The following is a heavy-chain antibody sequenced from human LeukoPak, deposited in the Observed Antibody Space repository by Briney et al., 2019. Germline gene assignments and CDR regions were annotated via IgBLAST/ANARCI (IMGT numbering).Heavy chain of an antibody. Sequence: GGSLRLSCAASGFTFSSYAMSWVRQAPGKGLEWVSAISGSGGSTYYADSVKGRFTISRDNSKNTLYLQMNSLRAEDTAVYYCAKDGSVRYFDWLLSWFDPWGQGTLVTVSS. CDR1: GFTFSSYA. CDR3: AKDGSVRYFDWLLSWFDP. J-gene: IGHJ5*02. CDR2: ISGSGGST. D-gene: IGHD3-9*01. V-gene: IGHV3-23*01.